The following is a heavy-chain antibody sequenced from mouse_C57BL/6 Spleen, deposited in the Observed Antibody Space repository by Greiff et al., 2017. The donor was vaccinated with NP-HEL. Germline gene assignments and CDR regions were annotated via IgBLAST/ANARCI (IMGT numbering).Heavy chain of an antibody. D-gene: IGHD2-4*01. CDR1: GFTFSDYG. Sequence: EVQVVESGGGLVKPGGSLKLSCAASGFTFSDYGMHWVRQAPEKGLAWVAYISSGSSTIYYADTVKGRFTISRDNAKNTRCRQMTSLRSEDTAMYYCARGYYEDYAMDYWGQGTSVTVSS. V-gene: IGHV5-17*01. CDR2: ISSGSSTI. CDR3: ARGYYEDYAMDY. J-gene: IGHJ4*01.